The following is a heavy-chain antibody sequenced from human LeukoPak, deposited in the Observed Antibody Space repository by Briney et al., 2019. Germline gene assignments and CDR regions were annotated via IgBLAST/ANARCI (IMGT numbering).Heavy chain of an antibody. CDR2: INPGDSDN. V-gene: IGHV5-51*01. CDR3: AIRGGDDVLRYFDL. CDR1: GYSFTSYW. D-gene: IGHD3-9*01. Sequence: GESLKISCKGSGYSFTSYWIAWVRPTPGKGLEWMGIINPGDSDNRYSPSFQSQVTISADKSISTAYLQWSSLKASDTAMDYCAIRGGDDVLRYFDLWGQGILVTVSS. J-gene: IGHJ4*02.